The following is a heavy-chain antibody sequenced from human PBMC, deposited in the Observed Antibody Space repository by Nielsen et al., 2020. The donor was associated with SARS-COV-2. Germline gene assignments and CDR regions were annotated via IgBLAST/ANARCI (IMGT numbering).Heavy chain of an antibody. CDR2: ISAFNGTT. D-gene: IGHD3-10*01. Sequence: ASVKVSCKASGYTFISYGISWVRQAPGQGLEWMGWISAFNGTTNYAQKLQGRVTMTTDTSTSTAYMELRGLRSDDTAVYYCARDHTMLRGRVLYFDLWGRGTLVTVSS. CDR3: ARDHTMLRGRVLYFDL. J-gene: IGHJ2*01. V-gene: IGHV1-18*04. CDR1: GYTFISYG.